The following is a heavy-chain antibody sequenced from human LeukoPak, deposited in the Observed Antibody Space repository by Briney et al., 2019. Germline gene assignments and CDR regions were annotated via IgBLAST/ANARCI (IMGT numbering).Heavy chain of an antibody. Sequence: GASVKVSCKASGYTFTSYGINWVRQATGQGLEWMGWMNPNSGNTGYAQKFQGRVTMTRNTSISTAYMELSSLRSEDTAVYYCARTGIVVEHYYYGMDVWGQGTTVTVSS. D-gene: IGHD2-2*01. CDR3: ARTGIVVEHYYYGMDV. J-gene: IGHJ6*02. V-gene: IGHV1-8*02. CDR1: GYTFTSYG. CDR2: MNPNSGNT.